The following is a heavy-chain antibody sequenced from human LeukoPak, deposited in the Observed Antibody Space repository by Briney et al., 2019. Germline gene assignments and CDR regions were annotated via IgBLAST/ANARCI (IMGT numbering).Heavy chain of an antibody. CDR2: INHSGST. CDR1: GGSISSYY. CDR3: ARGRRSSGWPLDY. D-gene: IGHD6-19*01. J-gene: IGHJ4*02. V-gene: IGHV4-34*01. Sequence: PSETLSLTCTVSGGSISSYYWSWIRQPPGKGLEWIGEINHSGSTNYNPSLKSRVTISVDTSKNQFSLKLSSVTAADTAVYYCARGRRSSGWPLDYWGQGTLVTVSS.